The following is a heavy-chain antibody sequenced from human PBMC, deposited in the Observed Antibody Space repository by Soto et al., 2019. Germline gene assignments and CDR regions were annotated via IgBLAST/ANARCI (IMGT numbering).Heavy chain of an antibody. J-gene: IGHJ5*02. CDR3: ARDRAYYDSSEGGFDP. D-gene: IGHD3-22*01. V-gene: IGHV4-61*01. CDR2: IYYSGST. CDR1: GGSVSSGSYY. Sequence: SETLSLTCTVSGGSVSSGSYYWSWIRQPPGKGLEWIGYIYYSGSTNYNPSLKSRVTISVDTSKSQFSLKLSSVTAADTAVYYCARDRAYYDSSEGGFDPWGQGTLVTVSS.